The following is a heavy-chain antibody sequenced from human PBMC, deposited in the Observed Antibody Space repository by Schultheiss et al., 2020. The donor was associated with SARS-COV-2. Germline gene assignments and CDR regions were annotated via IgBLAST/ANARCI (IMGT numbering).Heavy chain of an antibody. D-gene: IGHD2-2*01. CDR1: GFTFSSHV. J-gene: IGHJ4*02. Sequence: GGSLRLSCAASGFTFSSHVMSWVRQAPGRGLEWVSVISGSGGSTYYADSVKGRFTISRDNSKNTLYLQMNSLRAEDTAVYYCAKAFGYQLLAPFDYWGQGTLVTVSS. CDR2: ISGSGGST. V-gene: IGHV3-23*01. CDR3: AKAFGYQLLAPFDY.